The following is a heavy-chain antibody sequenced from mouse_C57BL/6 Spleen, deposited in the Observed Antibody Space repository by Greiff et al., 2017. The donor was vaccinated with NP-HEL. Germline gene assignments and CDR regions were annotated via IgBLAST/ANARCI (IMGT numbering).Heavy chain of an antibody. CDR1: GFSFNTYA. CDR2: IRSKSNNYAT. V-gene: IGHV10-1*01. D-gene: IGHD2-10*02. Sequence: EVQLVESGGGLVQPKGSLKLSCAASGFSFNTYAMNWVRQAPGKGLEWVARIRSKSNNYATYYDDSVKDRFTISRDDSESMLYLQMNNLKTEDTAMYYCVRHSMLYDWYFDVWGTGTTVTVSS. CDR3: VRHSMLYDWYFDV. J-gene: IGHJ1*03.